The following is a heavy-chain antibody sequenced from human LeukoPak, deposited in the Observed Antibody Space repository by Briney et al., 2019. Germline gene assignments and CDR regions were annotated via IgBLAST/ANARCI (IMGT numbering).Heavy chain of an antibody. CDR1: GGTFSSYA. CDR3: ARELGYCSGGSCSYFDY. J-gene: IGHJ4*02. V-gene: IGHV1-69*13. Sequence: GASVKVSCKASGGTFSSYAISWVRQAPGQGLEWMGGIIPIFGTANYAQKFQGRVTITADESTSTAYMELSSLRSEDTAVYYCARELGYCSGGSCSYFDYWGQGTLVTVSS. D-gene: IGHD2-15*01. CDR2: IIPIFGTA.